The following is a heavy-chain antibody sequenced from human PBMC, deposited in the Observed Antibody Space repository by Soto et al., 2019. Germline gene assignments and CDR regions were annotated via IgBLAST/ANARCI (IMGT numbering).Heavy chain of an antibody. J-gene: IGHJ4*02. CDR1: GFTFSSYA. D-gene: IGHD1-26*01. Sequence: GGSLRLSCAAFGFTFSSYAMHWVRQAPGKGLEWVAVISYDGSNKYYADSVKGRFTISRDNSKNTLYLQMNSLRAEDTAVYYCARRGLLNSGSYGDWGQGTLVTVSS. CDR3: ARRGLLNSGSYGD. V-gene: IGHV3-30-3*01. CDR2: ISYDGSNK.